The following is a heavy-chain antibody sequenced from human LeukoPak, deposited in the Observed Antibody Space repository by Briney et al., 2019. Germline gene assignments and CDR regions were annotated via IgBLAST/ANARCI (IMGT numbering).Heavy chain of an antibody. J-gene: IGHJ3*02. D-gene: IGHD1-1*01. Sequence: ASVKVSCKASGCTFTGYYMHWVRQAPGQGLEWMGRINPNSGGTNYAQKFQGRVTMTRDTSISTAYMELSRLRSDDTAVYYCAREGVQNDAFDIWGQGTMVTVSS. V-gene: IGHV1-2*06. CDR3: AREGVQNDAFDI. CDR1: GCTFTGYY. CDR2: INPNSGGT.